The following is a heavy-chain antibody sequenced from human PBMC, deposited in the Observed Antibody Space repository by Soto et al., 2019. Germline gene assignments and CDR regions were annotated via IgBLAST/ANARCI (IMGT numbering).Heavy chain of an antibody. CDR2: IKQDGSEK. CDR3: ARDGDYDFWSGYFKRYYMDV. V-gene: IGHV3-7*01. Sequence: GGSLRLSCAASGFSFSSYWMSWFRQAPGKGLEWVANIKQDGSEKYYVDSVKGRFTISRDNAKNSLYLQMNSLRAEDTAVYYCARDGDYDFWSGYFKRYYMDVWGKGTTVTVSS. CDR1: GFSFSSYW. J-gene: IGHJ6*03. D-gene: IGHD3-3*01.